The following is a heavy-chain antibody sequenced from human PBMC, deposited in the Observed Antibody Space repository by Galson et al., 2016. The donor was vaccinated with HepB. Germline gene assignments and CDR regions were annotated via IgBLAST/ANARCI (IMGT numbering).Heavy chain of an antibody. CDR3: AKGRAGRYDAMDV. V-gene: IGHV3-23*01. Sequence: SLRLSCAASGFTFSTYAMTWVRQAPGQGLEWVSVINIGGAVTNYADSVKGRFTISRDDSKNTLYLQMSSLGAEDTTVYYCAKGRAGRYDAMDVWGQGTTVTVSS. J-gene: IGHJ6*02. CDR1: GFTFSTYA. CDR2: INIGGAVT.